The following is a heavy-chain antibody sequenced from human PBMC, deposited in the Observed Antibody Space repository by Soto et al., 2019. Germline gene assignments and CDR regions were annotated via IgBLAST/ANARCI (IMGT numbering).Heavy chain of an antibody. CDR1: GFSLSTSGVG. CDR2: IYWNDDK. V-gene: IGHV2-5*01. J-gene: IGHJ6*02. CDR3: AHRPSSLWFGHEEDYYYGMDV. D-gene: IGHD3-10*01. Sequence: PTLLNPTQTLTLACTFSGFSLSTSGVGVGWIRQPPGKALEWLALIYWNDDKRYSPSLKSRLTITKDTSKNQVVLTMTNMDPVDTATYYCAHRPSSLWFGHEEDYYYGMDVWGQGTTVTVSS.